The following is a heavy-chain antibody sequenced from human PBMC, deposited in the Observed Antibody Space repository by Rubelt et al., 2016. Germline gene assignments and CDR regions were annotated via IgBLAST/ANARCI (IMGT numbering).Heavy chain of an antibody. Sequence: QLQLQESGAGLLKPSETLSLTCAVYGGSFSGYYWSWIRQPPGKGLEWIGEINHSGSTNYNPTLKSRVTISVDTSKYQFSLKLSSVTAADTAVYYCARGYCTNGVCYGGDYWGQGTLVTVSS. CDR3: ARGYCTNGVCYGGDY. J-gene: IGHJ4*02. D-gene: IGHD2-8*01. CDR1: GGSFSGYY. V-gene: IGHV4-34*01. CDR2: INHSGST.